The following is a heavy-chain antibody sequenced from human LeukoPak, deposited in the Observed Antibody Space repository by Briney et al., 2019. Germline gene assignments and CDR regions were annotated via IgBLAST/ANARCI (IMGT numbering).Heavy chain of an antibody. CDR2: IYTSGST. CDR3: ARDPSITGTTPYWFVP. V-gene: IGHV4-4*07. D-gene: IGHD1-7*01. J-gene: IGHJ5*02. Sequence: SETLSLTCTVSGGSISSYYWSWIRQPAGKGLEWIGRIYTSGSTNYNPSLKSRVTMSVDTSKSQFSLKLSSVTAADTAVYYCARDPSITGTTPYWFVPWGQGTLVTVSS. CDR1: GGSISSYY.